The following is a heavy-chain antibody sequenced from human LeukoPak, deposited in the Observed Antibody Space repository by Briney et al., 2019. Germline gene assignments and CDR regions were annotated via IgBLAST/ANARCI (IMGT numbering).Heavy chain of an antibody. D-gene: IGHD3-22*01. CDR3: ARHGPYYYDSSLDYGMDV. CDR2: IYPGDSDT. CDR1: GYSITSYW. Sequence: GESLKISCKGSGYSITSYWIGWVRQMPGKGLEWMGIIYPGDSDTRYSPSFQGQVTISADKSISTAYLQWSSLKASDTAMYYCARHGPYYYDSSLDYGMDVWGQGTTVTVSS. V-gene: IGHV5-51*01. J-gene: IGHJ6*02.